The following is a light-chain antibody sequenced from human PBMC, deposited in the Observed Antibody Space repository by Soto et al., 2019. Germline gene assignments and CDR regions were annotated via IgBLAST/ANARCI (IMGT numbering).Light chain of an antibody. CDR3: ISYESSGDV. J-gene: IGLJ1*01. CDR1: SSDVGGYNY. Sequence: QSALTQPASVSGSPGQSITISCTGTSSDVGGYNYVSWYQQHPGKAPKLIIYDVSNRPSGVSNRFSGSKSGNTASLTISGLQAEDEADFYCISYESSGDVFGTGTKLTVL. V-gene: IGLV2-14*01. CDR2: DVS.